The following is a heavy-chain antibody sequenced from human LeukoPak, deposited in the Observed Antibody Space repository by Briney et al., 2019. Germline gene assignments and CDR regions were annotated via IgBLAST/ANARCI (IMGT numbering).Heavy chain of an antibody. CDR1: GFTFSSYA. D-gene: IGHD6-19*01. Sequence: PGGSLRLSCAASGFTFSSYAMSWVRQAPGKGLEWVSGISASGGSGYYADSVKGRFTISRDNSMHTLYLQMNSLRAEDTAVYYCAKGAVAGPSDYWGQGTLVTVSS. V-gene: IGHV3-23*01. CDR3: AKGAVAGPSDY. CDR2: ISASGGSG. J-gene: IGHJ4*02.